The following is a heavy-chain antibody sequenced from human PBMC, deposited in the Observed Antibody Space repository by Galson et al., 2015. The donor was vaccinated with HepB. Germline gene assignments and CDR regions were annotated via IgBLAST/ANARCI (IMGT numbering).Heavy chain of an antibody. CDR2: IKREADGGTT. D-gene: IGHD4-17*01. CDR1: GFTFTNAW. J-gene: IGHJ4*02. CDR3: STDPMIRFYYTSAGSDYGPSFDY. Sequence: SLRLSCAASGFTFTNAWMNWVRQAPGKGLEWVGRIKREADGGTTDYAAPVKGRFTISRDDSKNTLYLQMNSLKSEDTGVYYCSTDPMIRFYYTSAGSDYGPSFDYWGQGTLVTVSS. V-gene: IGHV3-15*07.